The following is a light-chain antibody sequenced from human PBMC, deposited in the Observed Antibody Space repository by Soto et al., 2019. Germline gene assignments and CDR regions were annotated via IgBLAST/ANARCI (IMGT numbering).Light chain of an antibody. J-gene: IGKJ2*01. CDR1: QSVSTTY. CDR2: GAS. V-gene: IGKV3-20*01. Sequence: ELVLTQSPGTLSLSPGEGATLSCRASQSVSTTYLAWYQQKPGQAPRLLIYGASNRATGIPDRFSGSGSGTDFTLTISRLEPEDFAVYFCQQYGRSPPFTFGQGTKVDLK. CDR3: QQYGRSPPFT.